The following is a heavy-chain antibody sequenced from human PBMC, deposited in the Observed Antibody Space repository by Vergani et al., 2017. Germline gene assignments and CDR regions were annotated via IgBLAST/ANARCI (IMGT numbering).Heavy chain of an antibody. V-gene: IGHV4-61*02. D-gene: IGHD4-17*01. CDR2: IYTSGAT. CDR3: AGDRGEYERDALDV. J-gene: IGHJ3*01. CDR1: GGSFSTGGQS. Sequence: QLQESDSRLVNPSQTLSLTCTVSGGSFSTGGQSWTWLRQSAGKGLEWIGRIYTSGATNYNPSLRSRAIRSVDASKKQFSLKLTSVTAADAAVHYCAGDRGEYERDALDVWGQGRKVTGTS.